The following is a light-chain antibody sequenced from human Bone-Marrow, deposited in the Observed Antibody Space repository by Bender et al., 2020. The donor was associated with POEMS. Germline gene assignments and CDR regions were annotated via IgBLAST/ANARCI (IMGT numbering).Light chain of an antibody. V-gene: IGLV2-14*03. CDR1: SSDVGGYNF. Sequence: QSALTQPASVSASPGQSITISCSGTSSDVGGYNFVSWYQHHPDKAPKLLIYDVSNRPSEVPDRFSGSRSGTSASLAITGLQAEDEADYYCQSYDDSLSAHVAFGGGTKLTVL. J-gene: IGLJ2*01. CDR3: QSYDDSLSAHVA. CDR2: DVS.